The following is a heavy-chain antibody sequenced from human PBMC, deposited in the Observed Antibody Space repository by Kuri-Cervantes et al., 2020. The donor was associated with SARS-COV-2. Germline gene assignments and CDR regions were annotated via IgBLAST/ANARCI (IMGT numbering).Heavy chain of an antibody. CDR2: FDPEDGET. Sequence: ASVKVSCKVSGYTLTELSMHWVRQAPGKGLEWMGGFDPEDGETIYAQKFQGRVTITADKSTSTAYMELSSLRSEDTAVYYCATGWATTVNWGQGTLVTVSS. V-gene: IGHV1-24*01. CDR3: ATGWATTVN. CDR1: GYTLTELS. J-gene: IGHJ4*02. D-gene: IGHD4-11*01.